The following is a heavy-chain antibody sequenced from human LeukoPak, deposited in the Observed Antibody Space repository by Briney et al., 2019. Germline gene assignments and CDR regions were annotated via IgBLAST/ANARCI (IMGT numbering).Heavy chain of an antibody. D-gene: IGHD5-18*01. CDR3: ARLVSYGSYFDY. J-gene: IGHJ4*02. CDR2: IYYSGST. CDR1: GGSISSSSYY. Sequence: TSETLSLTCTVSGGSISSSSYYWGWIRQPPGKGLEWIGSIYYSGSTYYNPSLKSRVTISVDTSKNQFSLKLSSVTAADTAVYYCARLVSYGSYFDYWGQGTLSPSPQ. V-gene: IGHV4-39*01.